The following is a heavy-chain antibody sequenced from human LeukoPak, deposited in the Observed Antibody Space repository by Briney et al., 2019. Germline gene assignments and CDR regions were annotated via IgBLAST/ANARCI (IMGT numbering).Heavy chain of an antibody. D-gene: IGHD3-10*01. CDR3: AILRGGNY. Sequence: PGGSLRLSCAASGFTFSSYAMGWVRQAPGKGLEWVSAISGSGRTTYYEDSVKGRFTISRDNSKNTVYLQMNSLRAEDTAVYYCAILRGGNYSGQGTLVTVSS. CDR2: ISGSGRTT. V-gene: IGHV3-23*01. CDR1: GFTFSSYA. J-gene: IGHJ4*02.